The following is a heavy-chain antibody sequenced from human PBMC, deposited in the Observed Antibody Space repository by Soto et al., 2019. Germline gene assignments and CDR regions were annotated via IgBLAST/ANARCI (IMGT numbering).Heavy chain of an antibody. CDR1: GFSFKSHG. Sequence: LVESGGGVVQPGRSLRLSCAASGFSFKSHGMHWVRQAPGKGLEWVALIWYDGSNKYHEDSVKGRFTISRDNSENTLYLQMNSLRAEDTAVYYCARGPNYGDYVIDYWGRGTLVTVSS. D-gene: IGHD4-17*01. V-gene: IGHV3-33*01. CDR3: ARGPNYGDYVIDY. CDR2: IWYDGSNK. J-gene: IGHJ4*02.